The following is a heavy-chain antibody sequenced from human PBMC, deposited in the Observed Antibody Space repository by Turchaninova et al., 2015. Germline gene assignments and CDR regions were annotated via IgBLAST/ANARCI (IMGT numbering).Heavy chain of an antibody. CDR1: GFTFSSYG. D-gene: IGHD3-10*01. J-gene: IGHJ3*01. Sequence: GGGVVQPGGPLSLSCATSGFTFSSYGMHWVRQAPGKGLNWVAFISFDVSKEYYVDSGKGRFTISRDSSKDRVYLKMNSLKTEDTAVYYCAKFSAYPGSGGGAFEFWGQATMVTVSS. V-gene: IGHV3-30*02. CDR2: ISFDVSKE. CDR3: AKFSAYPGSGGGAFEF.